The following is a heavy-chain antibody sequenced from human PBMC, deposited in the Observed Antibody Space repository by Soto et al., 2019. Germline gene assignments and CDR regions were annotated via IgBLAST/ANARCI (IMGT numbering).Heavy chain of an antibody. CDR1: GFTFSSYA. D-gene: IGHD3-22*01. Sequence: EVQLLESGGGLVQPGGSLRLSCAASGFTFSSYAMSWVRQAPGKGLEWVSAISGSGGSTYYADSVKGRFTISRDNSKNTLYLQMNSLRAEDTAVYYCARDTWNYYDSSGYYSDYWGQGTLVTVSS. J-gene: IGHJ4*02. V-gene: IGHV3-23*01. CDR2: ISGSGGST. CDR3: ARDTWNYYDSSGYYSDY.